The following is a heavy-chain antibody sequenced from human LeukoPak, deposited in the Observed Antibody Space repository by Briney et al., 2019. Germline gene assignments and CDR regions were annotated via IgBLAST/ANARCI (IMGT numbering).Heavy chain of an antibody. CDR1: GGSFSGYY. CDR2: INHSGST. Sequence: SETLSLTCAVYGGSFSGYYWSWIRQPPGKGLEWIGEINHSGSTNYNPSLKSRVTISVDTSKNQFSLKLSSVTAADTAVYCCASPGMGRNYRGSYYYGMDVWGQGTTVTVSS. CDR3: ASPGMGRNYRGSYYYGMDV. J-gene: IGHJ6*02. V-gene: IGHV4-34*01. D-gene: IGHD1-7*01.